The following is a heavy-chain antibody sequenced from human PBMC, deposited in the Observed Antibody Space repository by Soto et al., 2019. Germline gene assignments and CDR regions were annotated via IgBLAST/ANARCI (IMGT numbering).Heavy chain of an antibody. CDR1: DGSMNSDSSY. CDR3: ARDPHEFWTSYWFDP. V-gene: IGHV4-39*02. D-gene: IGHD3-3*01. Sequence: SETLSLTCRVSDGSMNSDSSYWGWIRQPPGKGLEWIGVINHSGSTYHNLSLKGRVTMSVDASRNRFSLKLTSMTAADTAIYYCARDPHEFWTSYWFDPWGQGTPVTVSS. CDR2: INHSGST. J-gene: IGHJ5*02.